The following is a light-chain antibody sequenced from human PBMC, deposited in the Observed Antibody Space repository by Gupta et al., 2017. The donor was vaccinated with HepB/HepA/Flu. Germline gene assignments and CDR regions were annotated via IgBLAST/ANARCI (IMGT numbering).Light chain of an antibody. CDR3: QHYDNLPRYT. CDR2: DAS. J-gene: IGKJ2*01. CDR1: QDISNY. Sequence: DIQMTQSPSSLSASVGDRVTITCQANQDISNYLNWYQQKPGKAPNLLIYDASNLETGVPSRFSGSGSGTYVTLTISSRQPEDIGTYYCQHYDNLPRYTFGQGTKLEIK. V-gene: IGKV1-33*01.